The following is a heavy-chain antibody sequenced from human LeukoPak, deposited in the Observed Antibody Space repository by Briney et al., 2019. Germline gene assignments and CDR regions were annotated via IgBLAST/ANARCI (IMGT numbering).Heavy chain of an antibody. CDR1: GYGFSNYG. CDR3: ARDRVVVVPPPRPKSLDY. J-gene: IGHJ4*02. D-gene: IGHD2-2*01. Sequence: ASVKVSCKTSGYGFSNYGISWIRQAPGQGLEWMGWISAYNGNTEYAQKFQGRVTMTTDTSTNTAYMELMSLTSDDTAMYFCARDRVVVVPPPRPKSLDYWGQGTLVTVSS. V-gene: IGHV1-18*01. CDR2: ISAYNGNT.